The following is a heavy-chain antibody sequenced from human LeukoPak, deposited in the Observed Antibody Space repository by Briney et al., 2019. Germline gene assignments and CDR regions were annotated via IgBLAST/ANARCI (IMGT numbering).Heavy chain of an antibody. J-gene: IGHJ6*02. D-gene: IGHD2-15*01. CDR2: ISSGSSPI. CDR3: AREGGDV. CDR1: GFALSSYE. V-gene: IGHV3-48*03. Sequence: GGSLRLSCAASGFALSSYELNWVRQAPGKGLEWVSYISSGSSPIYYSDSVKGRFTISRDNAKNSVYLQMDSLRAEDTAVYYCAREGGDVWGQGTTVTVSS.